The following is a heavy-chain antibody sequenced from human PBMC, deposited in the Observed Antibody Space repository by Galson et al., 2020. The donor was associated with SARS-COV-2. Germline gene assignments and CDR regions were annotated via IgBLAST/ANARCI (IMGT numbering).Heavy chain of an antibody. D-gene: IGHD4-17*01. CDR2: IYSGGST. V-gene: IGHV3-53*04. Sequence: GGSLRLSCAASGFTVSSNYMSWVRQAPGKGLEWVSVIYSGGSTYYADSVKGRFTISRHNSKNTLYLQMNSLRAEDTAVYYCARLRVSMTTVVTGWYFDLWGRGTLVTVSS. J-gene: IGHJ2*01. CDR1: GFTVSSNY. CDR3: ARLRVSMTTVVTGWYFDL.